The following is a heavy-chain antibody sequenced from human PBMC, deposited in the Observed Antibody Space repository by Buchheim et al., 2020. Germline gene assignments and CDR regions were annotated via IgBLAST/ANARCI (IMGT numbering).Heavy chain of an antibody. V-gene: IGHV3-33*01. J-gene: IGHJ6*02. CDR2: IWYDGSNK. CDR1: GFTFSSYG. CDR3: ARSFSPLQWSFVVVPAATYYYGMDV. D-gene: IGHD2-2*01. Sequence: QVQLVESGGGVVQPGRSLRLSCAASGFTFSSYGMHWVRQAPGKGLEWVAVIWYDGSNKYHADSVKGRFTISRDNSKNTLYLQMNSLRAEDTAVYYCARSFSPLQWSFVVVPAATYYYGMDVWGQGTT.